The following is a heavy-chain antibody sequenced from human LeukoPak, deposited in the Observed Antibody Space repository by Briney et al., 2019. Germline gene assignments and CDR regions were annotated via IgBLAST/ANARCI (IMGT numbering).Heavy chain of an antibody. CDR3: ARDLRYYGSGSYYNFLDY. CDR2: INPSGGST. CDR1: GYTFTSYY. Sequence: ASVKVSCKASGYTFTSYYMHWVRQAPGQGLEWMGIINPSGGSTSYAQKFQGRVTMTRDTSTSTVYMELSSLRPEDTAVDYCARDLRYYGSGSYYNFLDYWGQGTLVTVSS. D-gene: IGHD3-10*01. V-gene: IGHV1-46*01. J-gene: IGHJ4*02.